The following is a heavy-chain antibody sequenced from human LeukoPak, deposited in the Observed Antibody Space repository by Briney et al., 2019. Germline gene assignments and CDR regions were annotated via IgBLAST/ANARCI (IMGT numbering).Heavy chain of an antibody. CDR2: ISPSGGST. J-gene: IGHJ4*02. D-gene: IGHD3-10*01. V-gene: IGHV1-46*01. Sequence: GASVKVSCKAFGYTFTSNYMHWVRQAPGQGPEWMGVISPSGGSTTYAQKFQGRVTLTRDMSTSTDYLELSSLRSDDTAVYYCARAWGDYYGSGSYYHFDYWGQGTLVTVSS. CDR1: GYTFTSNY. CDR3: ARAWGDYYGSGSYYHFDY.